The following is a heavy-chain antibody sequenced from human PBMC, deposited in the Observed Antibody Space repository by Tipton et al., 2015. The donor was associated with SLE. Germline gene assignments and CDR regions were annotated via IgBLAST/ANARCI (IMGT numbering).Heavy chain of an antibody. CDR3: ARENSGGYCFDY. Sequence: TLSLTCAVSGDSIGTYYWSWIRQPAGTGLEWIGRIFTSGITTYNPSLKSRVTMSVDTSKNQFSLKLNSVTAADTAVYYCARENSGGYCFDYWGQGTLVTVSS. CDR2: IFTSGIT. V-gene: IGHV4-4*07. J-gene: IGHJ4*02. CDR1: GDSIGTYY. D-gene: IGHD1-26*01.